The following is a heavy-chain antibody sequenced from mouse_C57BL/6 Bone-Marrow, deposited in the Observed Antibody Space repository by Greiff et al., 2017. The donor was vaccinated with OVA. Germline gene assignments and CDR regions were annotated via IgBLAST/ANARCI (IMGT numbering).Heavy chain of an antibody. CDR3: ARRDSSVSYWYFDV. J-gene: IGHJ1*03. Sequence: QVQLQQSGAELVRPGASVELSCKASGYTFTDYYINWVKQRPGQGLEWIARIYPGSGNTYYNEKFKGKATLTAEKSSSTAYMQLSSLTSEDSAVYFCARRDSSVSYWYFDVWGTGTTVTVSS. CDR1: GYTFTDYY. CDR2: IYPGSGNT. V-gene: IGHV1-76*01. D-gene: IGHD1-1*01.